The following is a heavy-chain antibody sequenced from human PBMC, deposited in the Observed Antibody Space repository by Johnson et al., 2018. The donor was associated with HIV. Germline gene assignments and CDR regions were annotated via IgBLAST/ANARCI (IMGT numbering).Heavy chain of an antibody. J-gene: IGHJ3*02. CDR2: ISSSGSTM. D-gene: IGHD1-7*01. CDR1: GFTFSDYY. V-gene: IGHV3-11*04. CDR3: ARRGNWNYLTSALDI. Sequence: QVQLVESGGGLVKPGGSLRLSCAASGFTFSDYYMTWIRQAPGKGLEWVSYISSSGSTMYYADSVKGRFTISRDNAKNSLYLQMNSLRAEDTAVYHCARRGNWNYLTSALDIWGQGTMVTVSS.